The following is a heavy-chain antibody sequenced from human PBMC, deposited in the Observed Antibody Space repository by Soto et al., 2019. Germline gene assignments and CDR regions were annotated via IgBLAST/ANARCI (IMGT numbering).Heavy chain of an antibody. J-gene: IGHJ6*02. V-gene: IGHV1-69*13. CDR3: ASGGDGSYYYYYGMDV. CDR2: IIPIFGTA. CDR1: GGAFSSCA. Sequence: SLEVCCKASGGAFSSCASIWVRQEPRQGLEWMGGIIPIFGTANYAQKLQGRVTITADESTSTAYMELSSLRSEDTAVYYFASGGDGSYYYYYGMDVWGQRTTGTVSS. D-gene: IGHD2-21*01.